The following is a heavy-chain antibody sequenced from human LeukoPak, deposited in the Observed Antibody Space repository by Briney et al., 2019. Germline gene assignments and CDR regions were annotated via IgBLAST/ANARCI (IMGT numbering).Heavy chain of an antibody. CDR3: ARDSERSNWD. V-gene: IGHV3-7*01. J-gene: IGHJ4*02. CDR1: GFTFSSYE. D-gene: IGHD6-13*01. Sequence: GGSLRLSCAASGFTFSSYEMNWVRQAPGKGLEWVADIKGDGSDKKYVASVEGRFTISRDNAKNSLYLQMDSLRAEDTAVYYCARDSERSNWDWGQGSLVTASS. CDR2: IKGDGSDK.